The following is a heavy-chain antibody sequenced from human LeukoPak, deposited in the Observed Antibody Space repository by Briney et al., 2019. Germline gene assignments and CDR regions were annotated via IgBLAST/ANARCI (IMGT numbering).Heavy chain of an antibody. J-gene: IGHJ6*02. Sequence: QPGGSLRLSCAASGFTFSSYWMHWVRQAPGKGLVWVSRINSDGSSTSYADSVRGRFTISRDNAKNTLYLQMNSLRAEDTAVYYCARVEVDMVRGVRSYYYYYGMDVWGQGTTVTVSS. CDR1: GFTFSSYW. CDR3: ARVEVDMVRGVRSYYYYYGMDV. D-gene: IGHD3-10*01. V-gene: IGHV3-74*01. CDR2: INSDGSST.